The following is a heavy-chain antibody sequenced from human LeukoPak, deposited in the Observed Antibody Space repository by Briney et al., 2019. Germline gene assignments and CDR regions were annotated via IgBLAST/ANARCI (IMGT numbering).Heavy chain of an antibody. V-gene: IGHV1-46*01. CDR3: ARDGEIVVVPAAMPVYYYYGMDV. J-gene: IGHJ6*02. CDR2: INPSGGST. Sequence: ASVKVSCKASGYTFTSYYMHWVRQAPGQGLEWMGIINPSGGSTSYAQKFQGRVTMTSDTSTSTVYMELSSLRSEDTAVYYCARDGEIVVVPAAMPVYYYYGMDVWGQGTTVTVSS. CDR1: GYTFTSYY. D-gene: IGHD2-2*01.